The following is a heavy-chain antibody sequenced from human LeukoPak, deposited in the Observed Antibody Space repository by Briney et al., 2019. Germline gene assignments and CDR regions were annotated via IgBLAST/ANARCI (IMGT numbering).Heavy chain of an antibody. V-gene: IGHV4-59*08. Sequence: SETLSLTCTVSGASITNYYRSWIRHPPGKGLEWIGYFYYSGSTNYNPSLKSRVSKSVDTSKNQFSLKLGSVTAADTAVYYCARYDYFDSCGYDYWGQGNLVTVSS. CDR1: GASITNYY. CDR2: FYYSGST. CDR3: ARYDYFDSCGYDY. D-gene: IGHD3-22*01. J-gene: IGHJ4*02.